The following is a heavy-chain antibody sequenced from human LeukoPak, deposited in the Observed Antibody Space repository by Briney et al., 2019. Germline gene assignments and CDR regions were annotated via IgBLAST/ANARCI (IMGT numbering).Heavy chain of an antibody. CDR2: ISAYNGNT. D-gene: IGHD2-21*01. V-gene: IGHV1-18*01. CDR1: GYTFTSYG. J-gene: IGHJ4*02. CDR3: ARDPFRQCGADCYYDY. Sequence: ASVKVSCKASGYTFTSYGISWVRQAPGQGLEWMGWISAYNGNTNYAQKLQGRVTMTTDTSTSTAYMELRSLRSDDTAVYYCARDPFRQCGADCYYDYWGQGTLVTVSS.